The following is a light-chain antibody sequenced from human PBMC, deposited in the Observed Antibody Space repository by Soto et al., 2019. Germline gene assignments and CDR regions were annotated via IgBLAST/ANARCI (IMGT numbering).Light chain of an antibody. CDR3: CSYAGSYTLV. CDR1: SSDVGGYNY. J-gene: IGLJ1*01. CDR2: DVS. V-gene: IGLV2-11*01. Sequence: QSVLTQPRSVSGSPGQSVTISCTGTSSDVGGYNYVSWYQQHPGKAPKFLISDVSKRPSGVPDRFSGSKSGNTASLTIAGLQAEDEADYYCCSYAGSYTLVFGTGTKVTVL.